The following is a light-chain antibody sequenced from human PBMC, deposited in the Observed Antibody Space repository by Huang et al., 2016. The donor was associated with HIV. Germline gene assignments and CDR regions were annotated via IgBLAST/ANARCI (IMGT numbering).Light chain of an antibody. V-gene: IGKV3-15*01. CDR3: QQYDNWLT. CDR2: GAS. J-gene: IGKJ4*01. CDR1: RRVSSN. Sequence: EIVMTQSPATLSVSPGERATLSCRASRRVSSNLAWYQQKPGQAPSLLIYGASTRATGIPAMFSGSGSVTEFTLTISSLQSEDFAVYYCQQYDNWLTFGGGTKVEIK.